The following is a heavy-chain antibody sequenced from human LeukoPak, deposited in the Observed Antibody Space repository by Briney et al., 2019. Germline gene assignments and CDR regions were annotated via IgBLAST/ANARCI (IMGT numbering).Heavy chain of an antibody. CDR2: IYPGDSDT. CDR1: GYSFTSYW. CDR3: ARALDYGDYEDAFDI. Sequence: GESLKISCKGSGYSFTSYWIGWVRPMPGKGLEWMGIIYPGDSDTRYSPSFQGQVTISADKSISTAYLQWSSLKASDTAMYYCARALDYGDYEDAFDIWGQGTMVTVSS. D-gene: IGHD4-17*01. J-gene: IGHJ3*02. V-gene: IGHV5-51*01.